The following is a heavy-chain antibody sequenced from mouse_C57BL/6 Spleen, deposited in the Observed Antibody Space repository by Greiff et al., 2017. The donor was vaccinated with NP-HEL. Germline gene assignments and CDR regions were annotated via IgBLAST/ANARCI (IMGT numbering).Heavy chain of an antibody. CDR3: TRLGDGYLSWFAY. Sequence: QVQLKQSGAELVRPGASVTLSCKASGYTFTDYEMHWVKQTPVHGLEWIGAIDPETGGTAYNQKFKGKAILTADKSSSTAYMELRSLTSEDSAVYYCTRLGDGYLSWFAYWGQGTLVTVSA. J-gene: IGHJ3*01. D-gene: IGHD2-3*01. V-gene: IGHV1-15*01. CDR2: IDPETGGT. CDR1: GYTFTDYE.